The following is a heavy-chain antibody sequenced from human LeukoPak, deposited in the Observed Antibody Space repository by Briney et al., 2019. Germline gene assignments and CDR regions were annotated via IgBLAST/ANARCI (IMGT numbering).Heavy chain of an antibody. CDR2: ISGSGST. V-gene: IGHV3-23*01. CDR1: GFTFSTYG. D-gene: IGHD2-15*01. CDR3: VQLGYCSGGSCYNPP. J-gene: IGHJ5*02. Sequence: GSLRLSCAASGFTFSTYGMTWVRQAPGKGLEWVSAISGSGSTDYADSVKGRFTISRDNSKNTLYLQMNSLRAEDTAVYYCVQLGYCSGGSCYNPPWGQGTQVTVSS.